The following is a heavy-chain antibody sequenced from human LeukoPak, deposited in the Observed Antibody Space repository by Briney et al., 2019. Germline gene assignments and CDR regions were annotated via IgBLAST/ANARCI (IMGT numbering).Heavy chain of an antibody. CDR1: GFTFSGSA. D-gene: IGHD3-10*01. Sequence: PGGSLKLSCAASGFTFSGSAMHWVRQASGKGLEWVGRIRSKANSYATAYAASVKGRFTISRDDSKNTAYLQMNSLKTEDTAVYYCTRLYYYGSGSSKDYWGRGTLVTVSS. V-gene: IGHV3-73*01. CDR3: TRLYYYGSGSSKDY. CDR2: IRSKANSYAT. J-gene: IGHJ4*02.